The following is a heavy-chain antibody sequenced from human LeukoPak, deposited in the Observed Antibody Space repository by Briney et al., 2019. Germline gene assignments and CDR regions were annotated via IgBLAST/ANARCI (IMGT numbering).Heavy chain of an antibody. Sequence: PGGSLRLSCAASGFTFSSYAMHWVRQAPGKGLEWVAVISYDGSNKYYADSVKGRFTISRDNSKNTLYLQMNSLRAGDTAVYYCARARGRYSGSNFDYWGREPWSPSPQ. CDR2: ISYDGSNK. CDR3: ARARGRYSGSNFDY. V-gene: IGHV3-30-3*01. J-gene: IGHJ4*02. CDR1: GFTFSSYA. D-gene: IGHD1-26*01.